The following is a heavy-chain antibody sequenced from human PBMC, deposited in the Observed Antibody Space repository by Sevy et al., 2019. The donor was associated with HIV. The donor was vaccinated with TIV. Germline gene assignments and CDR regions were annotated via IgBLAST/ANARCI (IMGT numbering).Heavy chain of an antibody. J-gene: IGHJ4*02. D-gene: IGHD1-26*01. V-gene: IGHV3-7*01. CDR2: IRKDGSEK. CDR3: ASSRTTSFGWD. CDR1: GFTFNNYW. Sequence: GESLKISCAASGFTFNNYWMSWVRQAPGKGLEWVANIRKDGSEKYYLESVKGRFTISRDNAKNSLFLQMNSLRAEDTAVYYCASSRTTSFGWDWGQGTLVTVSS.